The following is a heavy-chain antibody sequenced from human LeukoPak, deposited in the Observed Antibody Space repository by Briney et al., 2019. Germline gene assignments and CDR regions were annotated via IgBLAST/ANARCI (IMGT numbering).Heavy chain of an antibody. V-gene: IGHV1-18*01. CDR1: GYTFTSYG. D-gene: IGHD5-12*01. CDR2: ISAYNGNT. J-gene: IGHJ4*02. Sequence: EASVKVSCKASGYTFTSYGISWVRQAPGQGLEWMGWISAYNGNTNYAQKLQGRVTMTTDISTSTAYMELRSLRSDDTAVYYCARGGYSGYDPLGDFDYWGQGTLVTVSS. CDR3: ARGGYSGYDPLGDFDY.